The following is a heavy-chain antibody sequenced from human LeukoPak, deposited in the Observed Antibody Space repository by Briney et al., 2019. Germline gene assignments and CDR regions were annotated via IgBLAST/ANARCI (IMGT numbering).Heavy chain of an antibody. CDR1: GGTFSSYA. J-gene: IGHJ4*02. Sequence: ASVKVSCKASGGTFSSYAISWVRQAPGQGLEWMGGIIPIFGTANYAQKFQGRVTITADESTSTAYMELSSLRSEDTAVYYCAGSRDDYNWGDFDYWGQGTLVTVSS. CDR3: AGSRDDYNWGDFDY. V-gene: IGHV1-69*13. D-gene: IGHD5-24*01. CDR2: IIPIFGTA.